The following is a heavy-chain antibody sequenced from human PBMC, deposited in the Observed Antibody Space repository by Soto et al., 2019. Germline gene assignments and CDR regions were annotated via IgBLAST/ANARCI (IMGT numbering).Heavy chain of an antibody. CDR1: GFTFSRYE. J-gene: IGHJ5*02. Sequence: GSLRLSCAASGFTFSRYEMNWVRQAPGKGLEWVSYISSSGSTIYYADSVKGRFTISRDNAKNSLYLQMNSLRAEDTAVYYCAGGLGYSSGWYLGWFDPWGQGTLVTVSS. D-gene: IGHD6-19*01. CDR2: ISSSGSTI. V-gene: IGHV3-48*03. CDR3: AGGLGYSSGWYLGWFDP.